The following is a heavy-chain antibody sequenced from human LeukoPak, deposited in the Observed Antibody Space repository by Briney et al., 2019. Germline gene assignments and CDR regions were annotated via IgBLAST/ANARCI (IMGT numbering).Heavy chain of an antibody. V-gene: IGHV1-2*02. Sequence: GASVKVSCKASGYTFTGYYMHWVRQAPGQGLEWMGWINPNSGGTNYAQKFQGRVTITRNTSISTAYMELSSLRSEDTAVYYCARYHSRKNWFDPWGQGTLVIVSS. D-gene: IGHD1-14*01. CDR1: GYTFTGYY. CDR3: ARYHSRKNWFDP. J-gene: IGHJ5*02. CDR2: INPNSGGT.